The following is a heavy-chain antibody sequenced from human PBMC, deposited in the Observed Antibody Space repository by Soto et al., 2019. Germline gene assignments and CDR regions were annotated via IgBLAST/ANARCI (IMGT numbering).Heavy chain of an antibody. D-gene: IGHD3-10*01. CDR2: ISSSSSTI. V-gene: IGHV3-48*01. CDR1: GLTFSSYS. CDR3: ACLAWFGDPVPPFDC. J-gene: IGHJ4*02. Sequence: GGSLRLSCAASGLTFSSYSMNWVRQAPGKGLEWVSYISSSSSTIYYADSVKGRFTISRDNAKNSLYLQMNSLRPEDTAVYYCACLAWFGDPVPPFDCWGQGTLVTVSS.